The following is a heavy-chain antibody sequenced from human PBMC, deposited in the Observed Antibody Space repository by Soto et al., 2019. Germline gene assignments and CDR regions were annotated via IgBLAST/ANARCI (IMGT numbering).Heavy chain of an antibody. J-gene: IGHJ6*02. D-gene: IGHD3-10*01. CDR1: GYIFTNYD. CDR3: ARFGSAPYYYYGVDV. Sequence: QVQLVQSETEVKKPGASVKVSCKASGYIFTNYDITCVRQAPGQGLEWMGWVSGYNGNTKYAQKFQDRVTMTTDTSTSTVYMELRSLRSDDTAVYYCARFGSAPYYYYGVDVWGQGTTVFVSS. CDR2: VSGYNGNT. V-gene: IGHV1-18*01.